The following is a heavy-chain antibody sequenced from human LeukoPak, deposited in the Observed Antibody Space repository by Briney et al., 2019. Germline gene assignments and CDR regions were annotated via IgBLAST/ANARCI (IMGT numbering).Heavy chain of an antibody. CDR3: ARGTGFYDSSGHYYWGYFDS. D-gene: IGHD3-22*01. V-gene: IGHV4-59*11. CDR2: IYYSGTT. J-gene: IGHJ4*02. Sequence: SETLSLTCTVSGGSISSHYWSWFRQTPGKRPKWIAFIYYSGTTNYNPSLKGRVTISIDSSKNQFSLKLSSVTAADTAMYYCARGTGFYDSSGHYYWGYFDSWGQGTLVPVSS. CDR1: GGSISSHY.